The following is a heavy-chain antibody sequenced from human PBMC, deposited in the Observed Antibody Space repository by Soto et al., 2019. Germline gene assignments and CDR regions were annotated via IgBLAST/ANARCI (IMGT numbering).Heavy chain of an antibody. CDR3: ARSGYSSSSYYYYYYMDV. CDR1: GGSISSYY. J-gene: IGHJ6*03. V-gene: IGHV4-59*08. Sequence: QVQLQESGPGLVKPSETLSLTCTVSGGSISSYYWSWIRQPPGKGLEWIGYIYYSGSTNYNPSLKSRVTISVDTSKNQFSLKLSSVTAADTAVYYCARSGYSSSSYYYYYYMDVWGKGTTVTVSS. CDR2: IYYSGST. D-gene: IGHD6-13*01.